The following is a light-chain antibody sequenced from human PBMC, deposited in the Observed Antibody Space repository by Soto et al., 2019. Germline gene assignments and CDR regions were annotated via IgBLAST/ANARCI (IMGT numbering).Light chain of an antibody. Sequence: DIQMTQSPSSLSASVGDRVTITCRASLSIDTSLNWYQQRPGEAPKLLIYAASNLQSGVPSRFSGGGSGTEFTLTISSLQPEDFATYYCQQSYNTLMYTFGQGTKLEIK. CDR1: LSIDTS. CDR3: QQSYNTLMYT. V-gene: IGKV1-39*01. J-gene: IGKJ2*01. CDR2: AAS.